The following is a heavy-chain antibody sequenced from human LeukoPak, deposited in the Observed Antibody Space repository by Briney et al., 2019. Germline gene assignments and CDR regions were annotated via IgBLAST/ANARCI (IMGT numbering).Heavy chain of an antibody. D-gene: IGHD3-22*01. V-gene: IGHV1-69*13. CDR2: IIPIFGTA. Sequence: ASVKVSCKASGYTFINYGISWVRQAPGQGLEWMGGIIPIFGTADYAQKFQGRVTITADESMSTAYMELSSLRSEDTAVYYCARGKAYYYDSSGYQPLDYWGQGTLVTVSS. CDR3: ARGKAYYYDSSGYQPLDY. J-gene: IGHJ4*02. CDR1: GYTFINYG.